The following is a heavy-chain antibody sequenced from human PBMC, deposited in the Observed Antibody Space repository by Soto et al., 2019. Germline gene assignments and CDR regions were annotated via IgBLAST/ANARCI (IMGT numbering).Heavy chain of an antibody. CDR3: APGGGGPFDT. CDR1: GGTFSSYA. V-gene: IGHV1-69*12. D-gene: IGHD3-10*01. Sequence: QVQLVQSGAEVKKPGSSVKVSCKASGGTFSSYAISWVRQAPGQGLEWMGGSIPIFGTANYAQKFQGSVTITADESTCLPYMELSRLSFEDTALFYCAPGGGGPFDTWGQGSLVTVSS. J-gene: IGHJ5*02. CDR2: SIPIFGTA.